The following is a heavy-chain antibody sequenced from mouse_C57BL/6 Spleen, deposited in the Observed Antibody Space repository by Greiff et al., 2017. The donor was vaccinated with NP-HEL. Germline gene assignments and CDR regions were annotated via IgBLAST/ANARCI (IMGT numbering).Heavy chain of an antibody. Sequence: QVQLQQSGAELVMPGASVKLSCKASGYTFTSYWMHWVKQRPGQGLEWIGEIDPSDSYTNYNQKFKGKSTLTGDKSSSTAYMQLSSLTSEDSAVYYCARSYGSSYFDYWGQGTTLTVSS. CDR3: ARSYGSSYFDY. J-gene: IGHJ2*01. V-gene: IGHV1-69*01. CDR1: GYTFTSYW. D-gene: IGHD1-1*01. CDR2: IDPSDSYT.